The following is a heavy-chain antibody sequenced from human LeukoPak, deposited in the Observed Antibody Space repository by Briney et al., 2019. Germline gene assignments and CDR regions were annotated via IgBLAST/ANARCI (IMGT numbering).Heavy chain of an antibody. D-gene: IGHD1-26*01. Sequence: GGSLRLSCAASGFTFSSYAIHWVRQAPGKGLEWVAVISYDESNKYYADSVKGRFTISRDNSKNTLYLQMNSLRAEDTAVYFCASSGSYRFDYWGQGTLVTVSS. CDR2: ISYDESNK. CDR1: GFTFSSYA. J-gene: IGHJ4*02. V-gene: IGHV3-30-3*01. CDR3: ASSGSYRFDY.